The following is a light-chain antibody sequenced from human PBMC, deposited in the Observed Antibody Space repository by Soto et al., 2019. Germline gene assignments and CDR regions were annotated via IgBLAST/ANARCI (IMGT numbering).Light chain of an antibody. V-gene: IGKV3-11*01. CDR2: DAS. CDR3: QQRSSWIT. J-gene: IGKJ5*01. Sequence: EVVLTHSPDTLSLSPGERATLSCRASQSVSSYLAWYQQKPGQAPRLLIYDASNRATGIPARFSGSGSATDFTLTISSLEPEDFAVYYCQQRSSWITFGQGTRLEIK. CDR1: QSVSSY.